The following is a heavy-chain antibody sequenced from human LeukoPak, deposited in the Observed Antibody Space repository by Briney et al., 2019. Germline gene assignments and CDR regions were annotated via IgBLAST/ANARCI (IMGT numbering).Heavy chain of an antibody. CDR1: GYTFTIYA. J-gene: IGHJ6*02. D-gene: IGHD3-16*01. CDR2: INTNTGNA. Sequence: ASVTVSFKASGYTFTIYAINWVRQAPGQGLEWMGWINTNTGNAAYAQGLTGRSVFSLDTSVSTAYLEISSLKAEDTAVYYCARPMGRYYYYGMDVWGQGTTVTVS. V-gene: IGHV7-4-1*02. CDR3: ARPMGRYYYYGMDV.